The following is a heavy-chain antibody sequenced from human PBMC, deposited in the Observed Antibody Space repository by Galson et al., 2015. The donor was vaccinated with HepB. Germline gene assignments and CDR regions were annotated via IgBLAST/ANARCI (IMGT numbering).Heavy chain of an antibody. CDR3: AKRDCSSTTCYSLGA. D-gene: IGHD2-2*01. CDR1: GFTFSSYA. Sequence: SLRLSCAASGFTFSSYAMSWVRQAPGKGLEWVSAISGSGGSTYYADSVKGRFTISRDNSKNTLDLQMSSLRAEDTAVYYCAKRDCSSTTCYSLGAWGQGTLVTVSS. J-gene: IGHJ3*01. V-gene: IGHV3-23*01. CDR2: ISGSGGST.